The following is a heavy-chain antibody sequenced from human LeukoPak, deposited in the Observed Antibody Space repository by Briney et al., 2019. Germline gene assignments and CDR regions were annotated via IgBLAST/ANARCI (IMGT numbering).Heavy chain of an antibody. J-gene: IGHJ4*02. CDR1: GYTFTSYD. Sequence: ASVKVSCKASGYTFTSYDINWVRQATGQGLEWMGWMNPNSGNTGYAQKFQGRVTITRNTSISTAYMELSSLRSEDTAVYYCARADCSGGSCYLYYFDYWGQGTLVTVSS. D-gene: IGHD2-15*01. V-gene: IGHV1-8*03. CDR2: MNPNSGNT. CDR3: ARADCSGGSCYLYYFDY.